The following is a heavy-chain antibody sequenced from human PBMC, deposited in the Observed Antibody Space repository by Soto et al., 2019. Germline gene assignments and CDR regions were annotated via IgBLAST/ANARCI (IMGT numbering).Heavy chain of an antibody. J-gene: IGHJ5*02. V-gene: IGHV3-30-3*01. D-gene: IGHD2-21*02. CDR3: ARDQVVVTAIRGWFDP. CDR1: GFTFSSYA. CDR2: ISYDGSNK. Sequence: QVQLVESGGGVVQPGRSLRLSCAASGFTFSSYAMHWVRQAPGKGLEWVAVISYDGSNKYYADSVKGRFTISRDNSKNTLHLQLNSLRAEDTAVYYCARDQVVVTAIRGWFDPWGHGTLVTVSS.